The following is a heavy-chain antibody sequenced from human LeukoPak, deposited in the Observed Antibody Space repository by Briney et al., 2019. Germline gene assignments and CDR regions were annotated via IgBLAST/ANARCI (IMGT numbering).Heavy chain of an antibody. CDR2: AYYSGHT. Sequence: PSETLSLTCTVSGGSISDNYWSWIRQPPGKGLEWIGYAYYSGHTNYNSSLKSRVTMSLDTSKSQFSLRLSSVTAADTAVYFCARHPFATPFDYWGPGTLVTVSS. D-gene: IGHD2-15*01. V-gene: IGHV4-59*08. J-gene: IGHJ4*02. CDR1: GGSISDNY. CDR3: ARHPFATPFDY.